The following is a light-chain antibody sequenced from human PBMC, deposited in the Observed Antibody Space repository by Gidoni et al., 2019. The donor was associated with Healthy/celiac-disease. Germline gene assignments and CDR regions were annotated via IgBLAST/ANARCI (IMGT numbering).Light chain of an antibody. Sequence: QSVLTQPPSVSGAPGQRVNISCTASSSNIGAGYDVHWYQQLPGTAPKLLIYGNSNRPSGFPDRFSGSKSGTSASLAITGLQAEDEADYYCQSYDSSLSALYVFGTGTKVTVL. J-gene: IGLJ1*01. CDR3: QSYDSSLSALYV. V-gene: IGLV1-40*01. CDR2: GNS. CDR1: SSNIGAGYD.